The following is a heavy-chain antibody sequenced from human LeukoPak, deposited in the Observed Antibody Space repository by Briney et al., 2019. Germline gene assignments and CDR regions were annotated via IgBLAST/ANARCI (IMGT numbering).Heavy chain of an antibody. Sequence: GGSLRLSCAASGFTFSSYAMSWVRQAPGKGLEWVSAISGSGGSTYYADSVKGRFTISRDNSKNTLYLQMNSLRAEDTAVYYCAKKRGYSGYDLIYYYYMDVWGKGTTVTVSS. V-gene: IGHV3-23*01. D-gene: IGHD5-12*01. CDR2: ISGSGGST. CDR1: GFTFSSYA. J-gene: IGHJ6*03. CDR3: AKKRGYSGYDLIYYYYMDV.